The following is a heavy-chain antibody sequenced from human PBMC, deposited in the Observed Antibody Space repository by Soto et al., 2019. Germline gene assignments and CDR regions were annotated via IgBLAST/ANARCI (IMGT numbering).Heavy chain of an antibody. CDR2: ISSSGSTI. CDR1: GFTFSDYY. Sequence: PGGSLRLSCAASGFTFSDYYMSWIRQAPGKGLEWVSYISSSGSTIYYADSVKGRFTISRDNAKNSLYLQMNSLRAEDTAVYYCARGPPSYDFWSGSRRLDPWGQGTPVTVSS. D-gene: IGHD3-3*01. J-gene: IGHJ5*02. CDR3: ARGPPSYDFWSGSRRLDP. V-gene: IGHV3-11*01.